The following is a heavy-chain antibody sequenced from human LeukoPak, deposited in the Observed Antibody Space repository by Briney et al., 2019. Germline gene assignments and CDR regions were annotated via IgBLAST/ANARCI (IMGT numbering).Heavy chain of an antibody. D-gene: IGHD3-10*01. CDR3: ARFRFGELSAFDY. CDR2: IYYSGST. V-gene: IGHV4-61*01. Sequence: PSETVSLTCTVSGGSVSSGSYYWSWIRQPPGKGLEWIGYIYYSGSTNYNPSLKSRVTISVDTSKNQFSLKLSSVTAADTAVYYCARFRFGELSAFDYWGQGTLVTVSS. J-gene: IGHJ4*02. CDR1: GGSVSSGSYY.